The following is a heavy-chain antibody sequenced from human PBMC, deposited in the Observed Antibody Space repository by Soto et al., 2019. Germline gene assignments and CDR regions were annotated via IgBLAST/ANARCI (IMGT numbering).Heavy chain of an antibody. J-gene: IGHJ4*02. V-gene: IGHV4-59*01. Sequence: SETLSLTCTVSGGSISSYYWSWIRQPPGKGLEWIGYIYYSGSTNYNPSLKSRVTISVDTSKNQFSLKLSSVTAVDTAVYYCAREGYGSNDYWGQGTLVTVS. D-gene: IGHD5-18*01. CDR2: IYYSGST. CDR1: GGSISSYY. CDR3: AREGYGSNDY.